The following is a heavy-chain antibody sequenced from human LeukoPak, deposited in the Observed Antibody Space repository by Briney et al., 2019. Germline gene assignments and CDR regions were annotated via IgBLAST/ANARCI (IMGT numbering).Heavy chain of an antibody. CDR2: INHSGST. V-gene: IGHV4-34*03. CDR1: GGSFSGYY. J-gene: IGHJ4*02. Sequence: SETLSLTCAVYGGSFSGYYWSWIRQPPGKGLEWIGEINHSGSTNYNPSLKSRVTISVDTSKNQFSLKLSSVTAADTAVYYCRVDTPFFDYWGQGTLVTISS. D-gene: IGHD5-18*01. CDR3: RVDTPFFDY.